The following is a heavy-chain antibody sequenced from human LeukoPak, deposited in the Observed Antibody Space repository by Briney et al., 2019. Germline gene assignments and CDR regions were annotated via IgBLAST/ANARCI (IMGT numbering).Heavy chain of an antibody. CDR1: GGSISSSKW. V-gene: IGHV4-4*02. CDR3: ARDGHCSSTSCYNLDAFDI. J-gene: IGHJ3*02. D-gene: IGHD2-2*01. Sequence: SETLSLTCAVSGGSISSSKWWSWVRQPPGKGLEWIGEIYHSGSTTYNPSLGSRVNMSVDKSKNQFSLKLSSVTAADVYYCARDGHCSSTSCYNLDAFDIWGQGTMVTVSS. CDR2: IYHSGST.